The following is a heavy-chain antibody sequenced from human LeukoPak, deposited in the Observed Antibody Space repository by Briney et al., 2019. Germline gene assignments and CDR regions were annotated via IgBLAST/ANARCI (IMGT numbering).Heavy chain of an antibody. D-gene: IGHD6-19*01. Sequence: GGSLRLSCAASGFTFDDYAMHWVRQAPGKGLEWVSGISWNSGSIGYADSVKGRFTISRDNAKNSLYLQMNSLRAEDTALYYCAKDKGAVAGSGYFDLWGRGTLVTVSS. CDR1: GFTFDDYA. V-gene: IGHV3-9*01. CDR2: ISWNSGSI. CDR3: AKDKGAVAGSGYFDL. J-gene: IGHJ2*01.